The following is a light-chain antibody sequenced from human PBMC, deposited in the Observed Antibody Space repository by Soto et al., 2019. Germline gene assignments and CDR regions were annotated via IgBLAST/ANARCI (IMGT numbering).Light chain of an antibody. CDR2: SNN. CDR1: SSNIGSNT. CDR3: AAWDDSLNGPV. J-gene: IGLJ2*01. V-gene: IGLV1-44*01. Sequence: QSVLTQPPSASGTPGQRVTISCSGSSSNIGSNTVNWYQQLPGTAPKLLIYSNNQRPSGVPDRFAGSKSGTSASLAISGLQSEEEAEYYCAAWDDSLNGPVFGGGIKVTVL.